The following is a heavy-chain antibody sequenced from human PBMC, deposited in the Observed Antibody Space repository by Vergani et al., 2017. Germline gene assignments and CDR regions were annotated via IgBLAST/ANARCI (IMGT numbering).Heavy chain of an antibody. J-gene: IGHJ3*02. CDR2: VYYTGST. CDR1: GDSINSSTYY. Sequence: QLQLQESGPGLVKPSETLSLTCTVSGDSINSSTYYWGWIRQTPEKGLEWIGSVYYTGSTYYNPSLTSRVTMSIDTSKNVFSLRMSSVTAADTAVYYCAREAYYYDSSGYYYVGAFDIWGQGTMVTVSS. D-gene: IGHD3-22*01. CDR3: AREAYYYDSSGYYYVGAFDI. V-gene: IGHV4-39*02.